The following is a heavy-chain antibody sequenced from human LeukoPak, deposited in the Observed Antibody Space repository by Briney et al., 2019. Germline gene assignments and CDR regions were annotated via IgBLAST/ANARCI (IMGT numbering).Heavy chain of an antibody. Sequence: ASVKVSCKASGYTFTSYDINWVRQATGQGLEWMGWMNPNSGNTGYAQKFQGRVTMTRNTSISTAYMKLNSLRSEDTAMYYCARRRSGSYERWDYWGQGTLVTVSS. CDR3: ARRRSGSYERWDY. J-gene: IGHJ4*02. CDR2: MNPNSGNT. V-gene: IGHV1-8*01. D-gene: IGHD3-10*01. CDR1: GYTFTSYD.